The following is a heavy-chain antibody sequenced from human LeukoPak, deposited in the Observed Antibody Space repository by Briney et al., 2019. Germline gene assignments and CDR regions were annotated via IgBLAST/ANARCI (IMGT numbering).Heavy chain of an antibody. CDR3: VKDQYYDSSGYYFDY. D-gene: IGHD3-22*01. J-gene: IGHJ4*02. CDR2: ISSSGSTI. V-gene: IGHV3-11*04. CDR1: GFTFSDYY. Sequence: PGGSLRLSCAASGFTFSDYYMGWIRQAPGKGLEWVSYISSSGSTIYYADSVKGRFTISRDNSKNTLYLQMNSLRAEDTAVYYCVKDQYYDSSGYYFDYWGQGTLVTVSS.